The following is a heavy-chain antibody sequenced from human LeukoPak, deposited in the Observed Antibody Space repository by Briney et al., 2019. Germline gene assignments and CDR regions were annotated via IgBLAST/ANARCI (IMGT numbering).Heavy chain of an antibody. D-gene: IGHD3-22*01. Sequence: GGSLILSCAASGFTFRSYSMHWVRQAPGKGLEWVSYISSTSSTIYYADSVKGRFTISRDNAKNSLYLQMNSLRDEDTAVYYCARAAPYYYDSSCYSAFDSWRQGTMVTVSA. CDR1: GFTFRSYS. CDR3: ARAAPYYYDSSCYSAFDS. J-gene: IGHJ3*02. CDR2: ISSTSSTI. V-gene: IGHV3-48*02.